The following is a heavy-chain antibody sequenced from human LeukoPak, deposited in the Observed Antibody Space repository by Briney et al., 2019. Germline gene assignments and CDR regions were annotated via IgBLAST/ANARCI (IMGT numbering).Heavy chain of an antibody. CDR2: MNPNSGNT. CDR3: ARVGLQYYYYYMDV. CDR1: GYTFTSYD. V-gene: IGHV1-8*01. Sequence: GASVKVSCKAPGYTFTSYDINWVRQATGQGLEWMGWMNPNSGNTGYAQKFQGRVTMTRNTSISTAYMELSSLRSEDTAVYYCARVGLQYYYYYMDVWGEGTTVTVSS. J-gene: IGHJ6*03.